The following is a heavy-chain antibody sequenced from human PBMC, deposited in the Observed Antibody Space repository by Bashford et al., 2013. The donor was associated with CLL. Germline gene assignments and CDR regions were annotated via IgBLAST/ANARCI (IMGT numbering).Heavy chain of an antibody. V-gene: IGHV3-74*01. CDR1: GFTFSSYW. CDR3: ARGYYYDSSGYFPIDY. Sequence: GSRRDSPVQPPGFTFSSYWMHWVRQAPGKGLVWVSRINSDGSSTSYADSVKGRFTISRDNAKNTLYLQMNSLRAEDTAVYYCARGYYYDSSGYFPIDYWGQGTLVTVSS. J-gene: IGHJ4*02. CDR2: INSDGSST. D-gene: IGHD3-22*01.